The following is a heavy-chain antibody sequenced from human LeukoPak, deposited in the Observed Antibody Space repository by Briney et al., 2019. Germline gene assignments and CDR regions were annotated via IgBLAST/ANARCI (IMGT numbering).Heavy chain of an antibody. Sequence: PGESLRLSCAASGFTFSSYWMHWVRQAPGKGLVWVSRINSDGSSTSYADSVKGRFTISRDNAKNTLYLQMNSLRAEDTAVYYCARDPAPDYDFWSGYYFYYYYYMDVRGKGTTVTVSS. CDR1: GFTFSSYW. CDR3: ARDPAPDYDFWSGYYFYYYYYMDV. D-gene: IGHD3-3*01. CDR2: INSDGSST. J-gene: IGHJ6*03. V-gene: IGHV3-74*01.